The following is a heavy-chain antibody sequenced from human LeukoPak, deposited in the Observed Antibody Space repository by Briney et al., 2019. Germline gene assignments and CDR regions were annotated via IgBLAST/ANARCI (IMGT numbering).Heavy chain of an antibody. CDR1: GYTFTGYY. D-gene: IGHD6-13*01. J-gene: IGHJ4*02. CDR2: ISAYNGNT. CDR3: ARDDIAAAGMSPDY. Sequence: ASVKVSCKASGYTFTGYYMHWVRQAPGQGLEWMGWISAYNGNTNYAQKLHGRVTMTKDTYTSTAYMELRSLRSDDTAVYYCARDDIAAAGMSPDYWGQGTLVTVSS. V-gene: IGHV1-18*04.